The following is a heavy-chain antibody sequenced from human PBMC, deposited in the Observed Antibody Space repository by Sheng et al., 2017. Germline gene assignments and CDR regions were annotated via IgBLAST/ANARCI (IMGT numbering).Heavy chain of an antibody. J-gene: IGHJ4*02. CDR3: ARGVWAFRIVVVVAAYFDY. CDR1: GGSFSGYY. Sequence: QVQLQQWGAGLLKPSETLSLTCAVYGGSFSGYYWSWIRQPPGKGLEWIGEINHSGSTNYNPSLKSRVTISVDTSKNQFSLKLSSVTAADTAVYYCARGVWAFRIVVVVAAYFDYWGQGTLVTVSS. V-gene: IGHV4-34*01. CDR2: INHSGST. D-gene: IGHD2-15*01.